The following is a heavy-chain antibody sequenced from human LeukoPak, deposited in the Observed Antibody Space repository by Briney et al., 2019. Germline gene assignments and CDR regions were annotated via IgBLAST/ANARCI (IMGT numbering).Heavy chain of an antibody. CDR3: ARPTSSGWYSH. V-gene: IGHV3-48*01. CDR2: ITGSSRTK. Sequence: PGGSLRLSCAASGFIFSNYDMNWVRQAPGKGLEWVSYITGSSRTKSYADSVKGRFTISIDNAEHSVYLQMNSLRAEDTAVYYCARPTSSGWYSHWGKGTMVTVSS. J-gene: IGHJ3*01. CDR1: GFIFSNYD. D-gene: IGHD6-19*01.